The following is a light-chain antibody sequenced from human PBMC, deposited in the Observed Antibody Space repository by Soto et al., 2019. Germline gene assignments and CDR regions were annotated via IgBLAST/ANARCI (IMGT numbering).Light chain of an antibody. V-gene: IGLV1-40*01. Sequence: QPVLTQPPSVSGAPGQRVTISCTGSSSNIGAGYDVHWYQQLPGTAPKLLIYGNSNRPSGVPDRFSGSKSGTSASLAITGLQAEYEADYYCQSYDSSLSDWVFGGGTKLTVL. CDR1: SSNIGAGYD. CDR3: QSYDSSLSDWV. J-gene: IGLJ3*02. CDR2: GNS.